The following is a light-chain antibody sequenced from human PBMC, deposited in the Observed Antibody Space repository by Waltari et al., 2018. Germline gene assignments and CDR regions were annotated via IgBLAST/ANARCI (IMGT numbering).Light chain of an antibody. J-gene: IGKJ1*01. CDR1: QGIINY. Sequence: DIQMTQSTSSLSAYVGDRVSITCRASQGIINYLAWYQHKPGKVPKLLIYAASTLQSGVPSRFSGSGSGTDFTLTISSLQPEDAATYYCQKYVNAPATFGQGTKVEIK. CDR3: QKYVNAPAT. CDR2: AAS. V-gene: IGKV1-27*01.